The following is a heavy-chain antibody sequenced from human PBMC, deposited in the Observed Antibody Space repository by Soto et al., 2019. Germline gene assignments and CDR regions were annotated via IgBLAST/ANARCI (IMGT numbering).Heavy chain of an antibody. CDR1: GGSISSYY. V-gene: IGHV4-59*08. Sequence: SETLSLTRPVSGGSISSYYWSWIRQPPGKGLEWIGYIYYSGSTNYNPSLKSRVTISVDTSKNQFSLKLSSVTAADTAVYYCARAMIGTDPFFDYWGQGTLVTV. CDR2: IYYSGST. D-gene: IGHD3-22*01. J-gene: IGHJ4*02. CDR3: ARAMIGTDPFFDY.